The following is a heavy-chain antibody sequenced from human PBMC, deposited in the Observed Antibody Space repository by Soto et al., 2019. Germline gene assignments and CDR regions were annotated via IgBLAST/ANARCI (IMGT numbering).Heavy chain of an antibody. Sequence: SETLSLTCPVSGGSISSSSYFWGWIRQPPGRGLEWIGSINYSGTTYYNPSLTSRVTLSVDTPKHQFSLKVSSVTAADTALYYCSRRAPEGFDPWGQGTLVTVSS. J-gene: IGHJ5*02. CDR1: GGSISSSSYF. CDR2: INYSGTT. V-gene: IGHV4-39*01. CDR3: SRRAPEGFDP.